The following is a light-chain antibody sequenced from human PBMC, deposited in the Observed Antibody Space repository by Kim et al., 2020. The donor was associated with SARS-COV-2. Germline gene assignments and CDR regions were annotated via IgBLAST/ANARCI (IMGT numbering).Light chain of an antibody. CDR3: QQYGTSLRT. CDR2: GAS. Sequence: EIVLTQSPGTLSLSPGERATLSCRASQSVTSSYLAWYQQKPGQPPRLLIYGASNRATGIPDRFSGSGSGTDLTLTISRLESEDLAVYYCQQYGTSLRTFGQGTKVDIK. J-gene: IGKJ1*01. V-gene: IGKV3-20*01. CDR1: QSVTSSY.